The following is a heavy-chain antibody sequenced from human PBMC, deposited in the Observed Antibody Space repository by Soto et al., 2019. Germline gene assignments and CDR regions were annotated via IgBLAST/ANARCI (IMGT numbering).Heavy chain of an antibody. V-gene: IGHV1-2*02. Sequence: GASVKVSCKASGYTFTGYYMHWVRQAPGQGLEWMGWINPNSGGTNYAQKFQGRVTMTRDTSISTAHMELSRLRSDDTAVYYCARDFLDTAMVHYYYYYGMDVWGQGTTVTVS. CDR1: GYTFTGYY. J-gene: IGHJ6*02. CDR3: ARDFLDTAMVHYYYYYGMDV. CDR2: INPNSGGT. D-gene: IGHD5-18*01.